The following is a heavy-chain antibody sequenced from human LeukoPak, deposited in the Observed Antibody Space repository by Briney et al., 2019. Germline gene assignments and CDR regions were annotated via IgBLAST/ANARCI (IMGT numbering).Heavy chain of an antibody. CDR3: ARGHEEFMWVWSGYAFDI. CDR2: MNPNSGNT. CDR1: GYTFTSYD. V-gene: IGHV1-8*03. D-gene: IGHD3-3*01. J-gene: IGHJ3*02. Sequence: GASVKVSCKASGYTFTSYDINWVRQATGQGLEWMGWMNPNSGNTGYAQKFQGRVTITRNTSISTAYMELRSLRSDDTAVYYCARGHEEFMWVWSGYAFDIWGQGTMVTVSS.